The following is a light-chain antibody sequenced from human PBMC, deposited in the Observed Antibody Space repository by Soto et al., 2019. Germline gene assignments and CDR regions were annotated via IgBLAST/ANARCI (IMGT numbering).Light chain of an antibody. CDR1: QSVNNNY. Sequence: EIVLTQSPGTLSLSPGERATLSCRASQSVNNNYLAWYQQKPGQAPRLLIYGASSRATGIPDRFSGSGSGTDFTVNISRLEPEDFAVYYCQQYGSSQYTFGQGTKLEIK. CDR3: QQYGSSQYT. CDR2: GAS. V-gene: IGKV3-20*01. J-gene: IGKJ2*01.